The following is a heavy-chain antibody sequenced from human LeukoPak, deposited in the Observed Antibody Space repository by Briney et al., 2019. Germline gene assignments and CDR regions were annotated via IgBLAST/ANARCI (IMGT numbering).Heavy chain of an antibody. D-gene: IGHD5-24*01. Sequence: PGGSLRLSCAASGFTFSNYAMSWVRQAPGKRPEWVSSLTDSGGTTYYVDSVKGRFAISRDNSKNTLYLHMNSLRAEDTAVYYCAKKRDAFDIWGQGTVVTVSS. CDR3: AKKRDAFDI. V-gene: IGHV3-23*01. CDR1: GFTFSNYA. CDR2: LTDSGGTT. J-gene: IGHJ3*02.